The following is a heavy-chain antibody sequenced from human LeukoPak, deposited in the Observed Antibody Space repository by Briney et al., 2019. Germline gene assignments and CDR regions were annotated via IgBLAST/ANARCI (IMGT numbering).Heavy chain of an antibody. V-gene: IGHV4-31*03. J-gene: IGHJ4*02. CDR1: GGSISSGGYY. D-gene: IGHD5-18*01. CDR2: IYYSGST. CDR3: ASAGYSYGQLDY. Sequence: SETLSLTCTASGGSISSGGYYWSWIRQHPGKGLEWIGYIYYSGSTYYNPSLKSRVTISVDTSKNQFSLKLSSVTAADTAVYYCASAGYSYGQLDYWGQGTLVTVSS.